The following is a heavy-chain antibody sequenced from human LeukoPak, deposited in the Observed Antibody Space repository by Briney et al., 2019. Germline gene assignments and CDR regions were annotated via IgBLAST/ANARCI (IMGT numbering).Heavy chain of an antibody. D-gene: IGHD3-9*01. CDR3: AGTRYFDWLLPELDY. Sequence: PSETLSLTCTVSGGPVSGYYWNWIRQPRGKGLEWIGYIYYNGRTNYNPSLKSRVTISVDTSKNQFSLKLSSVTVADTAVYYCAGTRYFDWLLPELDYWGQGSLVTVSS. CDR2: IYYNGRT. V-gene: IGHV4-59*02. CDR1: GGPVSGYY. J-gene: IGHJ4*02.